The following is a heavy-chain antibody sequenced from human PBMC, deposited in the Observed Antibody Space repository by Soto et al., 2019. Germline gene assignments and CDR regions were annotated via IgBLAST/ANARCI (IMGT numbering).Heavy chain of an antibody. CDR1: GWSLSGYY. Sequence: QVQLQEWGARLLKPSETLSLTCAAYGWSLSGYYWSWIRQFPGKGLECIGEIYHRGSTRYNPSLKSRVTISADTSTNQFSMQLRSVTAADTDVYFCARGEAFDNYQARWGQGDLVTVSS. D-gene: IGHD1-20*01. J-gene: IGHJ4*02. CDR3: ARGEAFDNYQAR. V-gene: IGHV4-34*01. CDR2: IYHRGST.